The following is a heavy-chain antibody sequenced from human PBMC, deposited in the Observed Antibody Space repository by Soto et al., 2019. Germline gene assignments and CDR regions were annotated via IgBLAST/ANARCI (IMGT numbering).Heavy chain of an antibody. D-gene: IGHD4-17*01. J-gene: IGHJ5*02. V-gene: IGHV4-4*02. Sequence: QVLLQESGPGLVKPSGTLSLTCAVSGGSISSDNWWNWVRQPPGQGLEWIGEVYRSGSTNYDPSLKSRVTISIDMSKNQCSLTLTSVTAADTAMYYCVRNGVYSLGSWGQGTLVTVSS. CDR3: VRNGVYSLGS. CDR2: VYRSGST. CDR1: GGSISSDNW.